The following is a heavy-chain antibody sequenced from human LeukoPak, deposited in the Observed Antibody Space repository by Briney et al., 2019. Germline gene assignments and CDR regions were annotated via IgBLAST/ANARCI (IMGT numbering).Heavy chain of an antibody. J-gene: IGHJ4*02. CDR3: ARDEGSSYPFDY. CDR2: IYHSGST. Sequence: PSETLSLTCAVSGGSISSSNWWSWVRQPPGKGLEWIGEIYHSGSTYYNPSLKSRVTISVDTSKNQFSLNLSSVTAADTAVYFCARDEGSSYPFDYWGQGTLVTVSS. D-gene: IGHD2-2*01. V-gene: IGHV4-4*02. CDR1: GGSISSSNW.